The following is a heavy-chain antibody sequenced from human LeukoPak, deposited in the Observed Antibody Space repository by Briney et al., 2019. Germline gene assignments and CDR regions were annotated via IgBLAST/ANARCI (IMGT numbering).Heavy chain of an antibody. CDR3: ARVRGFWSGYTFDY. CDR2: IFSDGSST. D-gene: IGHD3-3*01. Sequence: GGPLTLSCAASGFTFSNYWMHWVRQAPGKRLVWVSRIFSDGSSTSYADSVRGRFTISRDNAKNSLYLQMNSLRAEDTAVYCCARVRGFWSGYTFDYWGQGTLVTVSS. V-gene: IGHV3-74*01. CDR1: GFTFSNYW. J-gene: IGHJ4*02.